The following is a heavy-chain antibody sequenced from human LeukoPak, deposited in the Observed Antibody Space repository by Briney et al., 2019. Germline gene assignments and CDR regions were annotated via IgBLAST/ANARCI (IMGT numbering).Heavy chain of an antibody. D-gene: IGHD6-13*01. CDR1: GYTFIGYS. CDR2: INPNSGGT. V-gene: IGHV1-2*02. CDR3: ARDLSIAAPGTDFDY. Sequence: ASVKVSCKASGYTFIGYSVHWVRQAPGQGLEWMGWINPNSGGTKYALKFQGRVTMTRDTSISTAYMELSRLTSDDTAVYYCARDLSIAAPGTDFDYWGQGTLVTVSS. J-gene: IGHJ4*02.